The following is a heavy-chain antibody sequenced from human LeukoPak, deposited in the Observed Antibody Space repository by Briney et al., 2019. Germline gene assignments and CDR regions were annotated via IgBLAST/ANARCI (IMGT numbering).Heavy chain of an antibody. CDR3: AREYVGPWYFDY. J-gene: IGHJ4*02. D-gene: IGHD1-26*01. V-gene: IGHV3-21*01. Sequence: PGGSLRLSCAASGFTFSSYSMNWVRPAPGKGLEWVSSISSSSSYIYYADSVKGRFTISRDNAKNSLYLQMNSLRAEDTAVYYCAREYVGPWYFDYWGQGTLVTVSS. CDR2: ISSSSSYI. CDR1: GFTFSSYS.